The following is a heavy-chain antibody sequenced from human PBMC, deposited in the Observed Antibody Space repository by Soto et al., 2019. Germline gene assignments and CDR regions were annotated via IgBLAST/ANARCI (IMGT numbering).Heavy chain of an antibody. CDR3: AGNIVATISSFDY. CDR1: GESFSGYY. CDR2: INHSGST. Sequence: QVQLQQWGAGLLKPSETLSLTCAVYGESFSGYYWSWIRQPPGKGLEWIGEINHSGSTNYNPSLKSPGTMAGETSKNQFSLKLSSVTAADTAMYYCAGNIVATISSFDYWGQGTLVTVSS. D-gene: IGHD5-12*01. J-gene: IGHJ4*02. V-gene: IGHV4-34*02.